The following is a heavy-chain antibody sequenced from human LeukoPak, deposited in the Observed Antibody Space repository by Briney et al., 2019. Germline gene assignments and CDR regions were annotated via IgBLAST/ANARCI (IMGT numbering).Heavy chain of an antibody. CDR2: IYTSGST. J-gene: IGHJ4*02. CDR1: GGSISSGSYY. Sequence: SETLSLTCTVSGGSISSGSYYWSWIRQPAGKGLEWIGRIYTSGSTNYNPSLKSRVTISVDTSKNQFSLKLSSVTAADTAVYYCARDRGGSSWHYFDYWGQGTLVTVSS. D-gene: IGHD6-13*01. V-gene: IGHV4-61*02. CDR3: ARDRGGSSWHYFDY.